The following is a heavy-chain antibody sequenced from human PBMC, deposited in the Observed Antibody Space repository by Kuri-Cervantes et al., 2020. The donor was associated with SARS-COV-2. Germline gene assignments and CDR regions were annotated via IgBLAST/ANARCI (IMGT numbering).Heavy chain of an antibody. CDR3: ARTNKQWRGCFDY. Sequence: SCTVSGGSISGSSYYWGWTRQPPGKGLEWIGSIYYSGSTYYNPSLKSRVTISVDTSKNQFSLKLSSVSAADTAVYYCARTNKQWRGCFDYWGRNPGHRLL. V-gene: IGHV4-39*01. CDR2: IYYSGST. D-gene: IGHD6-19*01. J-gene: IGHJ4*01. CDR1: GGSISGSSYY.